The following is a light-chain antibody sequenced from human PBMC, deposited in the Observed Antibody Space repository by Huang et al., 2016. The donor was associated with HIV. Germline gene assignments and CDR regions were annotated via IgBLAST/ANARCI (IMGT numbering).Light chain of an antibody. CDR1: QTVLDSSNNKNY. CDR3: HQYYDTPYA. Sequence: DIVMTQSPDSLAAPRGERATINCKSSQTVLDSSNNKNYLAWYQQKPGQPPKMLIYWASSRESGVPDRFSGSGYGTDFTLTISSLQAEDVAVYYCHQYYDTPYAFGQGTKLEIK. V-gene: IGKV4-1*01. J-gene: IGKJ2*01. CDR2: WAS.